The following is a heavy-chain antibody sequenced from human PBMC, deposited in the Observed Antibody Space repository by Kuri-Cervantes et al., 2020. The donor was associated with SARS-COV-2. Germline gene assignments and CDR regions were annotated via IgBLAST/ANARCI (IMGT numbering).Heavy chain of an antibody. CDR2: VYYNGNT. CDR3: ARGLMGYCTGGVCPTRIDP. Sequence: SETLSLTCTVSGGSISSGGYYWSWVRQHPGRGPEWIGYVYYNGNTFYSPSLKSRVTMSIDTSRNQFSLRPSSVTAADTAVYYCARGLMGYCTGGVCPTRIDPWGQGTLVTVSS. V-gene: IGHV4-31*03. CDR1: GGSISSGGYY. D-gene: IGHD2-8*02. J-gene: IGHJ5*02.